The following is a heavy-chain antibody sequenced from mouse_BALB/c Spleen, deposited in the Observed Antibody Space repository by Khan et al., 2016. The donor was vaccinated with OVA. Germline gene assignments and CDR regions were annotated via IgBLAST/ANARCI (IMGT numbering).Heavy chain of an antibody. J-gene: IGHJ4*01. CDR3: ARQPYYHYNIMDY. V-gene: IGHV2-6-1*01. D-gene: IGHD2-10*01. Sequence: VQLQQSGPGLVAPSQSLSITCTISGFSLTNYGVHWVRQPPGQGLEWLVVIWSDGSTTYNSALKSRLTTSKDNSQSQVFLKLNRLQTDDTAMYFCARQPYYHYNIMDYWGQGTSVTVSS. CDR1: GFSLTNYG. CDR2: IWSDGST.